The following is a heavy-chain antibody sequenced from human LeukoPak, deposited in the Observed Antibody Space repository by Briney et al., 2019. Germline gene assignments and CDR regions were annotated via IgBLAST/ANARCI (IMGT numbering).Heavy chain of an antibody. V-gene: IGHV3-11*04. Sequence: GGSLRLSCAASGFTFSDYYMSWIRQAPGKGLEWVSYISSSGSTIYYADSVKGRFTISRDNAKNSLYLQMNSLRAEDTAVYYCARIVLRYFDWLLETPMSYFDYCGQGTLVTVSS. CDR1: GFTFSDYY. CDR3: ARIVLRYFDWLLETPMSYFDY. J-gene: IGHJ4*02. CDR2: ISSSGSTI. D-gene: IGHD3-9*01.